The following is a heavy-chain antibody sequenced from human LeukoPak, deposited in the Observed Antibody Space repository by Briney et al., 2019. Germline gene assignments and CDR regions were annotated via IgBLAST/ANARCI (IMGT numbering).Heavy chain of an antibody. J-gene: IGHJ6*03. CDR3: ARLIQQLDYYYYYMDV. Sequence: ASVKVSCKASGYTFTSYDINWARQATGQGLEWMGWMNPNSGNTGYAQKFQGRVTMTRNTSISTAYMELSSLRSEDTAVYYCARLIQQLDYYYYYMDVWGKGTTVTISS. V-gene: IGHV1-8*01. CDR1: GYTFTSYD. CDR2: MNPNSGNT. D-gene: IGHD6-6*01.